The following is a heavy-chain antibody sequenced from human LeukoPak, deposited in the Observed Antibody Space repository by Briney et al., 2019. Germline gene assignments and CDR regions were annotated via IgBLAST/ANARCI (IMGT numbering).Heavy chain of an antibody. D-gene: IGHD3-9*01. Sequence: ASVKLSCTASGYSFTSYYIHWVRQAPGQGLEWMGWINPHSGGTKFANKSQGRVTTTRDTSISTDYKMVSRLGTDAAAAYYAARKYYDILASSLDYGGQGTLVTVS. CDR1: GYSFTSYY. CDR2: INPHSGGT. V-gene: IGHV1-2*02. CDR3: ARKYYDILASSLDY. J-gene: IGHJ4*02.